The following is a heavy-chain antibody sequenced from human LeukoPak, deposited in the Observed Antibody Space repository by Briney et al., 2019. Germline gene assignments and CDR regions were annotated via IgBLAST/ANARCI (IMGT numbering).Heavy chain of an antibody. Sequence: GASVKVSCKASGYTFTGYYMHWVRQAPGQGLEWMGWINPNSGNTGYAQKFQGRVTITRNTSISTAYMELNSLRSEDTAVYYCARGLTYYDILTGSHYYYYMDVWGKGTTVTVSS. CDR1: GYTFTGYY. V-gene: IGHV1-8*03. J-gene: IGHJ6*03. CDR2: INPNSGNT. CDR3: ARGLTYYDILTGSHYYYYMDV. D-gene: IGHD3-9*01.